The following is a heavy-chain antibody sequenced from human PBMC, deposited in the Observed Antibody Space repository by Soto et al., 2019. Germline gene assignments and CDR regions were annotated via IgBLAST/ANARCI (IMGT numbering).Heavy chain of an antibody. Sequence: GGSLRLSCAASGFTFSSYAMSWVRQAPGKGLEWVSAISGSGGSTYYADSVKGRFTISRDNSKNTLYLQMNSLRAEDTAVYYCAKYYPEEGVVVPAAIPPVDDYWGQGTLVTVSS. D-gene: IGHD2-2*02. CDR2: ISGSGGST. J-gene: IGHJ4*02. CDR1: GFTFSSYA. CDR3: AKYYPEEGVVVPAAIPPVDDY. V-gene: IGHV3-23*01.